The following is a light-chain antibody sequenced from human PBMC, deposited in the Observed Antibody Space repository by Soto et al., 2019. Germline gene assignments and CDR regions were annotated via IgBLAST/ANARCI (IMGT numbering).Light chain of an antibody. CDR2: GAS. J-gene: IGKJ4*01. CDR3: QQASSFPLT. V-gene: IGKV1-12*01. CDR1: QVISSW. Sequence: IPMTQSPSSVSASVGDSVTITCRASQVISSWLAWYQVKPGKAPKLLIYGASNRESGVPSRFSASESGTLFTLTSNSLQPEDFATYYCQQASSFPLTFGGGTTVEI.